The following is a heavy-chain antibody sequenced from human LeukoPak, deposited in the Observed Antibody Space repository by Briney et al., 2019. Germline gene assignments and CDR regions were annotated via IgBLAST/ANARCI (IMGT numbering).Heavy chain of an antibody. CDR1: GFNFASNW. D-gene: IGHD3-10*01. CDR3: ARDRGPRTGFMVREAYDY. J-gene: IGHJ4*02. V-gene: IGHV3-74*01. Sequence: GGSLRLSCAASGFNFASNWMHWVRQTPGKGLMWVSRINSGGSGTNYADSVEGRFTISRDNAKNTLYLQMSSLRAEDTAVYYCARDRGPRTGFMVREAYDYWGQGTLVTVSS. CDR2: INSGGSGT.